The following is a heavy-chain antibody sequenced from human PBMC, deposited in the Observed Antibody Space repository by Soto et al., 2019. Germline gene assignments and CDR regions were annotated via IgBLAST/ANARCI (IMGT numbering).Heavy chain of an antibody. J-gene: IGHJ5*02. CDR2: INPSGGST. Sequence: ASVKVSCKASGYTFTSYAMHWVRQAPGQGLEWMGIINPSGGSTSYAQKFQGRVTMTEDTSTDTAYMELSSLRSEDTAVYYCATGRYYYDSSGPGGWSCWFDPWGQGTLVTVSS. D-gene: IGHD3-22*01. CDR1: GYTFTSYA. CDR3: ATGRYYYDSSGPGGWSCWFDP. V-gene: IGHV1-46*01.